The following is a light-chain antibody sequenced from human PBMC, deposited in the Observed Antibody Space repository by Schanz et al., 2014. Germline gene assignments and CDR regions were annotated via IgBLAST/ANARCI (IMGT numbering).Light chain of an antibody. V-gene: IGLV2-8*01. CDR3: SSYAGRNTLV. J-gene: IGLJ3*02. CDR1: TSDVGAYNY. Sequence: QSALTQPPSASGSLGQSVTISCTGTTSDVGAYNYVSWYQQHPGKAPKLMIYEVSKRPSGVPDRFSGSKSGNTASLTVSGLQAEDEAYYYCSSYAGRNTLVFGGGTKLTVL. CDR2: EVS.